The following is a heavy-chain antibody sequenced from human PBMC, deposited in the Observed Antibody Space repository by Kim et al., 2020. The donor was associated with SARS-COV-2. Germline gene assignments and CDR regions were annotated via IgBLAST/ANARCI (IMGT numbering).Heavy chain of an antibody. V-gene: IGHV1-69*13. CDR1: GGTFSSYA. CDR3: ARDRGLLWFGEFSYYYYGMDV. D-gene: IGHD3-10*01. CDR2: IIPIFGTA. Sequence: SVKVSCKASGGTFSSYAISWVRQAPGQGLEWMGGIIPIFGTANYAQKFQGRVTITADESTSTAYMELSSLRSEDTAVYYCARDRGLLWFGEFSYYYYGMDVWGQGTTVTVSS. J-gene: IGHJ6*02.